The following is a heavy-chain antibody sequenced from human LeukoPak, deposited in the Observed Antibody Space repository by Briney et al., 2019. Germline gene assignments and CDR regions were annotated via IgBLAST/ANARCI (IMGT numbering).Heavy chain of an antibody. CDR2: IYPGDSDN. CDR1: GYSFTSYW. CDR3: ATSGGRDPYYYYYGMDV. D-gene: IGHD2-15*01. V-gene: IGHV5-51*01. Sequence: GESLKISCKGSGYSFTSYWIGWVRQMPGKGLEWMGIIYPGDSDNRYSPSFQGQVTISADKSISTAYLQWSSLKASDTAMYYCATSGGRDPYYYYYGMDVWGQGTTVTVS. J-gene: IGHJ6*02.